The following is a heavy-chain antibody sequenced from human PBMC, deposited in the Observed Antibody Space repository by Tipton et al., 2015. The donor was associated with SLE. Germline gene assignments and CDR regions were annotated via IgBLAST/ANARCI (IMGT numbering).Heavy chain of an antibody. J-gene: IGHJ4*02. V-gene: IGHV4-39*07. CDR2: IYYSGST. D-gene: IGHD6-6*01. CDR3: ARDHGEYSRRGVFAY. Sequence: TLSLTCTVSGGSISSSSYYWGWFRQPPGKGLEWIGSIYYSGSTYYNPSLKSRVTISVDTSKNQFSLKLSSVTAADTAVYYCARDHGEYSRRGVFAYWGQGTLVTVSS. CDR1: GGSISSSSYY.